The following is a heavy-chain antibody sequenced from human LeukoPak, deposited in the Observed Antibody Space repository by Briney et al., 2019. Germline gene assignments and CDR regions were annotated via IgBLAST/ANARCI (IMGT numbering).Heavy chain of an antibody. CDR1: GFTFSIYS. Sequence: GRSLRLSCAASGFTFSIYSMHWVRQAPGKGLEWVAIISKDGNNKYYTDSVKGRFTISRDNSKNTLYLQMNSLRPDDMAVYHYVRENYGEYYFDYWGRGTLVTVSS. J-gene: IGHJ4*02. V-gene: IGHV3-30-3*01. D-gene: IGHD4-17*01. CDR3: VRENYGEYYFDY. CDR2: ISKDGNNK.